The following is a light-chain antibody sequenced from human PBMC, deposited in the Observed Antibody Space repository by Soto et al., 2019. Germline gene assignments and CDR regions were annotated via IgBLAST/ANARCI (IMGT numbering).Light chain of an antibody. CDR2: GAS. V-gene: IGKV3-15*01. Sequence: EIVMTQSPATLSASPGGRATLSCRASQSVNSNLAWYQQKPGQAPRLLIYGASTRATGIPARFSGSGSGTEFTLTISSLQSEDFAVYSCQQYNDWPPWTFGQGTKVEI. CDR1: QSVNSN. J-gene: IGKJ1*01. CDR3: QQYNDWPPWT.